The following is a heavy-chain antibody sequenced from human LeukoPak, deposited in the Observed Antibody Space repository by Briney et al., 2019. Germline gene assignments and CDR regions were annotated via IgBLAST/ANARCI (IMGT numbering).Heavy chain of an antibody. J-gene: IGHJ4*02. CDR1: GGSISSSSYY. CDR2: IYYSGST. V-gene: IGHV4-39*07. Sequence: PSETLSLTCTVSGGSISSSSYYWGWIRQPPGKGLEWIGSIYYSGSTYYNPSLKSRVTISVDTSKNQFSLKLSSVTAADTAVYYCARDQDMGATSLDYWGQGTLVTVSS. D-gene: IGHD1-26*01. CDR3: ARDQDMGATSLDY.